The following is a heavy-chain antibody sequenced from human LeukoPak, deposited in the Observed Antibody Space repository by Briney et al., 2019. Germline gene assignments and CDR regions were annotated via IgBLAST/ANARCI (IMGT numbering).Heavy chain of an antibody. V-gene: IGHV3-23*01. Sequence: GGSLRLSCAASGFTFSSYAMSWVRQAPGKGLEWVSAISGSGGSTYYADSVKGRFTISRDNSKNTLYLQMSSLRAEDTAVYYCAELPRFNYLNYWGQGTLVTVSS. CDR2: ISGSGGST. J-gene: IGHJ4*02. CDR1: GFTFSSYA. CDR3: AELPRFNYLNY. D-gene: IGHD3-10*01.